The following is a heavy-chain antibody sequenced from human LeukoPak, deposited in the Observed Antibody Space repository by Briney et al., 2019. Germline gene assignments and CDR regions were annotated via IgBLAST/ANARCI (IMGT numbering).Heavy chain of an antibody. CDR3: ARDLVMVRGIDTGGY. Sequence: ASVKVSCKASGYTFTSYYMHWVRQAPGQGLEWMGIINPSGGSTSYAQKFQGRVTMTRDMSTSTVYMELSSLRSEDTAVYYCARDLVMVRGIDTGGYWGQGTLVTVSS. J-gene: IGHJ4*02. V-gene: IGHV1-46*01. D-gene: IGHD3-10*01. CDR1: GYTFTSYY. CDR2: INPSGGST.